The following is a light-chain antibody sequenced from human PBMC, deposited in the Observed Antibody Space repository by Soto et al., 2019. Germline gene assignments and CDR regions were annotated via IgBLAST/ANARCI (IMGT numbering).Light chain of an antibody. Sequence: DIQMTQSPSSLSASVGGRVSITCQASQDIRTSLCWFQQKPGRAPKLLIYGASNLETGVPSRFRGSGSGTDFTFTISSLQPEDIATYYCQHYHNLPPFTFGPGTKVDIQ. V-gene: IGKV1-33*01. CDR3: QHYHNLPPFT. J-gene: IGKJ3*01. CDR1: QDIRTS. CDR2: GAS.